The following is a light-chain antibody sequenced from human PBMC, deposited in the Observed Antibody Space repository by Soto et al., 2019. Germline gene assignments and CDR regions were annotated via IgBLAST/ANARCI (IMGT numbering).Light chain of an antibody. CDR2: DVT. J-gene: IGLJ3*02. Sequence: QSALTQPPCASGSPGQSGTISCTGTSSDVGTHGYVSWYQQHAGKAPKLMIYDVTKRPSGVPDRFSGSKSANTASLTVSGLQAEDEADYYCMCYAGGNNWVFGGGTKLTVL. CDR3: MCYAGGNNWV. CDR1: SSDVGTHGY. V-gene: IGLV2-8*01.